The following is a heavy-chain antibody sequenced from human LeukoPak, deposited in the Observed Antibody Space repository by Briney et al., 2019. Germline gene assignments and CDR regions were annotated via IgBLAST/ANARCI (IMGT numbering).Heavy chain of an antibody. D-gene: IGHD2-2*01. V-gene: IGHV4-30-4*01. CDR1: GGSISSGDYY. Sequence: SETLSLTCTVSGGSISSGDYYWSWIRQPPEKGLEWIGYIYYSGSTYYNPSLKSRVTISVDTSKNQFSLKLSSVTAADTAVYYCARVVPAAPYYYGMDVWGQGTTVTVSS. J-gene: IGHJ6*02. CDR2: IYYSGST. CDR3: ARVVPAAPYYYGMDV.